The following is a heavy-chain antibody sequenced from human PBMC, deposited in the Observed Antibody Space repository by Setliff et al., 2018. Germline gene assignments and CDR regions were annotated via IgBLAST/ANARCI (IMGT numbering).Heavy chain of an antibody. Sequence: PSETLSLTCAVSGYSISSGYYWGWIRQPPGKGLEWIGSIYHSGGTYYNPSLKSRVTISVDTSKNQFSLKLSSVTAADTAVYYCATRYCSSTSCWGFDIWGQGTMVTVS. CDR3: ATRYCSSTSCWGFDI. CDR2: IYHSGGT. V-gene: IGHV4-38-2*01. D-gene: IGHD2-2*01. J-gene: IGHJ3*02. CDR1: GYSISSGYY.